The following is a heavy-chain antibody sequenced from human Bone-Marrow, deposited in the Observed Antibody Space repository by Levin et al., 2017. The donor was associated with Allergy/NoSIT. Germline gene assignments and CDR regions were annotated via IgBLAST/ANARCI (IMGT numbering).Heavy chain of an antibody. J-gene: IGHJ6*02. V-gene: IGHV3-30*18. CDR1: GFTFSTYG. CDR3: AKDFTMDVSGMDV. Sequence: LSLTCAASGFTFSTYGMHWVRQGPGKGLEWVAIISFDGTAKFYADSVMGRFSISRDSSKNTLYLQMNSLRVEDTAVYYCAKDFTMDVSGMDVWGQGTPVTVSS. D-gene: IGHD2-2*01. CDR2: ISFDGTAK.